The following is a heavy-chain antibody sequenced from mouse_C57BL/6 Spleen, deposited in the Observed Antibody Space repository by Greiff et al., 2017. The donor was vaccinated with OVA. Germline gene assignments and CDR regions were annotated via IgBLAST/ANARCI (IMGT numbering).Heavy chain of an antibody. CDR1: GYAFTNYL. V-gene: IGHV1-54*01. CDR3: ARSGDYGSRYYFDY. CDR2: INPGSGGT. Sequence: VQLQQSGAELVRPGTSVKVSCKASGYAFTNYLIEWVKQRPGQGLEWIGVINPGSGGTNYNEKFKGKATLTADKSSSTAYMQLSSLTSEDSAVYFCARSGDYGSRYYFDYWGQGTTLTVSS. J-gene: IGHJ2*01. D-gene: IGHD1-1*01.